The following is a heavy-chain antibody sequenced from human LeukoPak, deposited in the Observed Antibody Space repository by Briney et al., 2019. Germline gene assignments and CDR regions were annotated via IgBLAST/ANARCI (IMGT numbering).Heavy chain of an antibody. J-gene: IGHJ3*02. CDR2: VYYSGST. D-gene: IGHD2-21*01. CDR3: ARHFARAFDI. V-gene: IGHV4-39*01. Sequence: SETLSLTCTVSGGSISSSSYYWGWIRQPPGKGLEWIGSVYYSGSTYCNPSLKSRVTMSVDTSRNQFSLKLSSVTAADTAVYYCARHFARAFDIWAKGQWSPSLQ. CDR1: GGSISSSSYY.